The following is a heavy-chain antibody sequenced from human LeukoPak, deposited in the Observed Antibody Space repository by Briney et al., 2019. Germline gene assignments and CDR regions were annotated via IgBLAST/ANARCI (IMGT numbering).Heavy chain of an antibody. D-gene: IGHD6-13*01. CDR1: GYTFTGYY. V-gene: IGHV1-2*02. CDR3: ARDTYGSLDYFDY. Sequence: ASVKVSCKASGYTFTGYYMHWVRQAPGQGLEWMGWINPSSGGTNYAQKFQGRVTMTRDTSISTAYMELSRLRSDDTAVYYCARDTYGSLDYFDYWGQGTLVTVSS. J-gene: IGHJ4*02. CDR2: INPSSGGT.